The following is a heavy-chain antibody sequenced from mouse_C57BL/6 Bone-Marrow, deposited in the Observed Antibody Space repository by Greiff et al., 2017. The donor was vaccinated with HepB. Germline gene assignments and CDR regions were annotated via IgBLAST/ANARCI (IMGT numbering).Heavy chain of an antibody. CDR1: GFNIKDDY. CDR2: IDPENGDT. D-gene: IGHD2-12*01. J-gene: IGHJ3*01. Sequence: EVQLQQSGAELVRPGASVKLSCTASGFNIKDDYMHWVKQRPEQGLEWIGWIDPENGDTEYASKFKGKATITADTSSNTAYLQLSSLTSEDTAVYYCTTGGYYPAWFAYWGQGTLVTVSA. CDR3: TTGGYYPAWFAY. V-gene: IGHV14-4*01.